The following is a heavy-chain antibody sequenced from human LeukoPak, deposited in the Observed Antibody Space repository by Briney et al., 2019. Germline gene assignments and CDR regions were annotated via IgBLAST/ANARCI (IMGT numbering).Heavy chain of an antibody. V-gene: IGHV3-21*01. D-gene: IGHD3-3*01. CDR2: ISSSSSHI. CDR3: ARSFDFWSGYYSDY. J-gene: IGHJ4*02. Sequence: TGGSLRLSCTAPGFIFSDYSMNWVRQAPGKGLEWVSSISSSSSHIYYADSMKGRFTISRDNDKNSVYLQMDSLRAEDTAVYYCARSFDFWSGYYSDYWGQGTLVTVSS. CDR1: GFIFSDYS.